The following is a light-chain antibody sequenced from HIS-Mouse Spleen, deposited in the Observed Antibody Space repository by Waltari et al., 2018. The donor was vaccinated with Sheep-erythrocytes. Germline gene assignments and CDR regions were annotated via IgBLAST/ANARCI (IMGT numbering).Light chain of an antibody. CDR3: QAWDSSTVV. CDR1: NLGDKY. V-gene: IGLV3-1*01. J-gene: IGLJ2*01. CDR2: QDS. Sequence: SYELTQPPSVSVSPGQTASITCSGDNLGDKYACWYQQKPGHSPVLVIDQDSKRPSGIPERFSGSNSGNTATLTISGTQAMDEADYYCQAWDSSTVVFGGGTKLTVL.